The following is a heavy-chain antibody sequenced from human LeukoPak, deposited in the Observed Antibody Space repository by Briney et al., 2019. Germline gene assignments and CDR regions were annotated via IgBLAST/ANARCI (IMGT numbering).Heavy chain of an antibody. D-gene: IGHD2-15*01. V-gene: IGHV3-11*06. Sequence: GGSLRLSCAASGFTFSDYYMSWIRQAPGKGLEWVSYISSSSSYTNYADSVKGRFPISRDNAKNSLYLQMNSLRAEDTAVYYCAREYVVVVAATGVRNYYYGMDVWGKGTTVTVSS. CDR3: AREYVVVVAATGVRNYYYGMDV. CDR1: GFTFSDYY. CDR2: ISSSSSYT. J-gene: IGHJ6*04.